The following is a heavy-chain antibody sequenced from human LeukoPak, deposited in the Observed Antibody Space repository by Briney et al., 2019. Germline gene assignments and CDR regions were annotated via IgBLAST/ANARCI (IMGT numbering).Heavy chain of an antibody. J-gene: IGHJ5*02. CDR2: IYYSGST. D-gene: IGHD3-22*01. V-gene: IGHV4-59*01. Sequence: SETLSLTCTVSGGSISSYYWSWIRQPPGKGLEWIAYIYYSGSTNYNPSLKSRVTISVDTSKNQFSLKLSSVTAADTAVHYCARGDYYYDSSGYHNWFDPWGQGTLVTVSS. CDR1: GGSISSYY. CDR3: ARGDYYYDSSGYHNWFDP.